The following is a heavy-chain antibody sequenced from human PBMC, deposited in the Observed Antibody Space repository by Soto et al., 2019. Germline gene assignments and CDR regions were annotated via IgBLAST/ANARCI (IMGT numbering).Heavy chain of an antibody. CDR1: GASISSYS. J-gene: IGHJ5*02. D-gene: IGHD2-15*01. Sequence: PSETLSLTCTVSGASISSYSWSWIRQPPGKGLEWIGYIYYNGSPNYNPSLNSRATISSDTSKNQFSLKLTSVTAADTAVYYCARDPEYCGGGSCSASGWFDPWGQGTLVTVSS. CDR3: ARDPEYCGGGSCSASGWFDP. CDR2: IYYNGSP. V-gene: IGHV4-59*01.